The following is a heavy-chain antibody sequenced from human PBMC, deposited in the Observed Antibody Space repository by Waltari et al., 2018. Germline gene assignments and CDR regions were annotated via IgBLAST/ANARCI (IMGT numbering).Heavy chain of an antibody. D-gene: IGHD3-10*01. Sequence: QLQLQESGPGLVKPSATLSLTCTVSGGSLSSSSYYWGWIRQPPGKGLEWIGSIYYSGSTYYNPSLKSRVTISVDTSKNQFSLKLSSVTAADTAVYYCARRRTGSGSYLDYWGQGTLVTVSS. J-gene: IGHJ4*02. CDR1: GGSLSSSSYY. CDR2: IYYSGST. V-gene: IGHV4-39*01. CDR3: ARRRTGSGSYLDY.